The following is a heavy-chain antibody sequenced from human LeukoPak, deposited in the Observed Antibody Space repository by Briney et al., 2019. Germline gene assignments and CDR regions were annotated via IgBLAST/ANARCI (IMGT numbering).Heavy chain of an antibody. Sequence: SETLSLTCAVYGGSSSGYYWSWIRQPPGKGLEWIGEINHSGSTNYNPSLKSRVTISVDTSKNQFSLKLSSVTAADTAVYYCARRSPRVGLYFDYWGQGTLVTVSS. D-gene: IGHD1-26*01. J-gene: IGHJ4*02. V-gene: IGHV4-34*01. CDR1: GGSSSGYY. CDR2: INHSGST. CDR3: ARRSPRVGLYFDY.